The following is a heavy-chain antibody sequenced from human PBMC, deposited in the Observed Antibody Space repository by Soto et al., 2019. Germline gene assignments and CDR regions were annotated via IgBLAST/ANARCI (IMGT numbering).Heavy chain of an antibody. Sequence: GGSLRLSCAASGFNFITSGMHWVRQAPGKGLEWVTVMWYDGTGEDYADSVKGRFTISRDNAKSSLYLQMNSLRAEDTAVYYCARDFDGSGWFTFDYWGQGTLVTVSS. V-gene: IGHV3-33*01. CDR3: ARDFDGSGWFTFDY. J-gene: IGHJ4*02. CDR2: MWYDGTGE. CDR1: GFNFITSG. D-gene: IGHD6-19*01.